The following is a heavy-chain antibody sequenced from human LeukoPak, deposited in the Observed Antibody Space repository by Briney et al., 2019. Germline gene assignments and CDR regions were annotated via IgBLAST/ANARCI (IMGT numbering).Heavy chain of an antibody. CDR1: GFTFSSYG. CDR2: ISYDGSNK. V-gene: IGHV3-30*18. Sequence: GGSLRLSCAASGFTFSSYGMHWVRQAPGKGLEWVAVISYDGSNKYYADSVKDRFTISRDNSKNTLYLQMNSLRAEDTAVYYCAKIGGNSAYWGQGTLVTVSS. J-gene: IGHJ4*02. CDR3: AKIGGNSAY. D-gene: IGHD4-23*01.